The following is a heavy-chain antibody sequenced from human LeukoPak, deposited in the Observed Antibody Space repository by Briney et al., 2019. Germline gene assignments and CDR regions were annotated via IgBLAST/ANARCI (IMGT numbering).Heavy chain of an antibody. Sequence: SETLSLTCTVSAGSISSYYWSWIRQPPGTGLDWIGYIYYSGSTNYNPSLKSRVTISVDTSKNQFSLKLSSVTAADTAVYYCARAPSSGWSNFDYWGQGTLVTVSP. V-gene: IGHV4-59*01. CDR1: AGSISSYY. J-gene: IGHJ4*02. D-gene: IGHD6-19*01. CDR3: ARAPSSGWSNFDY. CDR2: IYYSGST.